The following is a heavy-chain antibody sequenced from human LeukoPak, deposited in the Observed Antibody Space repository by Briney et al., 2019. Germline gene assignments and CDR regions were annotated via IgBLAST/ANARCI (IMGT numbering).Heavy chain of an antibody. CDR3: ARGGNSGYDWDAFDI. CDR2: LSWNGASS. CDR1: GFMFDDLG. Sequence: GGSLRLSCAASGFMFDDLGMSWVRQAPGKGLEWVSGLSWNGASSGHADSVKGRFTISRDNAKNSVYMLMNSLRAEDTAMYYCARGGNSGYDWDAFDIWGQGTRVTVSS. J-gene: IGHJ3*02. D-gene: IGHD5-12*01. V-gene: IGHV3-20*04.